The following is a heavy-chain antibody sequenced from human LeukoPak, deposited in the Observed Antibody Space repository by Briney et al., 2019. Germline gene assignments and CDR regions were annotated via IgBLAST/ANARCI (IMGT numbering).Heavy chain of an antibody. V-gene: IGHV3-23*01. CDR3: AKSSGWQTTPFDY. CDR1: GFDFSSNW. Sequence: GGSLRLSCAASGFDFSSNWMHWVRHAPGKGLEWVSAISGSGGSTYYADSVKGRFTISRDNSKNTLYLQMNSLRAEDTAVYYCAKSSGWQTTPFDYWGQGTLVTVSS. D-gene: IGHD6-19*01. CDR2: ISGSGGST. J-gene: IGHJ4*02.